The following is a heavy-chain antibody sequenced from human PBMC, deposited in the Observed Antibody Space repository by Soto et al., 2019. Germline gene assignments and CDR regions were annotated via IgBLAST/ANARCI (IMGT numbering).Heavy chain of an antibody. D-gene: IGHD6-6*01. J-gene: IGHJ6*02. CDR1: GFTFSSYS. CDR2: ISGSGGST. Sequence: GGSLRLSCAASGFTFSSYSMSWVRQAPGKGLEWVSGISGSGGSTYYADSAKGRFTSSRDNSKNTLYLQMNSLRAEDAAVYYCAKESSSIYYGMDVWGQGTTVTVSS. V-gene: IGHV3-23*01. CDR3: AKESSSIYYGMDV.